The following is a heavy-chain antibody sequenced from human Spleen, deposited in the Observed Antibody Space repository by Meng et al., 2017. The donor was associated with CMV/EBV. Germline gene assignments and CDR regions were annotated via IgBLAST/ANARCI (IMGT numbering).Heavy chain of an antibody. CDR1: GGSISSYY. V-gene: IGHV4-59*01. Sequence: SETLSLTCIVSGGSISSYYWSWIRQPPGKGLEWIGYIYYSGNTNYNPSLKSRVTISVDTSKNQFSLKMSSVTAADTAVYYCARDRNYGMDVWGQGTTVTVSS. CDR3: ARDRNYGMDV. CDR2: IYYSGNT. J-gene: IGHJ6*02.